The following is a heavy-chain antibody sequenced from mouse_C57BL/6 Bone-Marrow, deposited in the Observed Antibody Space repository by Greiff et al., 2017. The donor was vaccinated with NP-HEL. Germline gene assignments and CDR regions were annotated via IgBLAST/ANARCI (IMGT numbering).Heavy chain of an antibody. V-gene: IGHV1-42*01. Sequence: EVKLLESGPELVKPGASVKISCKASGYSFTGYYMNWVKQSPEKSLEWIGEINPSTGGTTYNQKFKAKATLTVDKSSSTAYMQLKSLTSEDSAVYYCARSWLPLVDYWGQGTSVTVSS. CDR2: INPSTGGT. CDR1: GYSFTGYY. D-gene: IGHD2-2*01. J-gene: IGHJ4*01. CDR3: ARSWLPLVDY.